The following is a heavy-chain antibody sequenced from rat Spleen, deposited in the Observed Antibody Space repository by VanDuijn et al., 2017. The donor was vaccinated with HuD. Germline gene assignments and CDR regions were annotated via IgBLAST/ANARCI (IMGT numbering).Heavy chain of an antibody. V-gene: IGHV5S23*01. CDR3: ATAGTRISRFAY. CDR1: GFTFSDYN. Sequence: EVQLVESGGGLVQPGRSLKLSCVASGFTFSDYNMAWVRQAPKKGLEWVAYISPSGGITDYRDSVKGRFAISRDSAKSTLYLQMDSLGSEDTATYYCATAGTRISRFAYWGQGTLVTVSS. D-gene: IGHD1-4*01. J-gene: IGHJ3*01. CDR2: ISPSGGIT.